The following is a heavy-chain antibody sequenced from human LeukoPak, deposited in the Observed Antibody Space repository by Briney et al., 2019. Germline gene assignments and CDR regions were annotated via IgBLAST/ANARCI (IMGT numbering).Heavy chain of an antibody. CDR1: GYSFTSYW. D-gene: IGHD2-15*01. Sequence: GESLKISCKGSGYSFTSYWIGWVRQMPGKGLEWMGIIYPGDSDTRYSPSFQGQVTISADKSISTAYLQWSSLKASDTAMYYCARHYCSGGSCYSEGHYMDVWGKGTTVTISS. CDR3: ARHYCSGGSCYSEGHYMDV. J-gene: IGHJ6*03. CDR2: IYPGDSDT. V-gene: IGHV5-51*01.